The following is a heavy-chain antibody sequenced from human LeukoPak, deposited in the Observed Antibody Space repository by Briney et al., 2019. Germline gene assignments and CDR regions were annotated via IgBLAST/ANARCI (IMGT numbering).Heavy chain of an antibody. V-gene: IGHV3-23*01. CDR2: ISGSGGST. J-gene: IGHJ6*02. CDR1: GFTFSSYA. CDR3: ARDRGTMVRRVMVAYYYYGMDV. Sequence: PGGSLRLSCAASGFTFSSYAMSWVRQAPGKGLEWVSAISGSGGSTYYADSVKGRFTISRDNSKNTLYLQMNSLRAEDTAVYYCARDRGTMVRRVMVAYYYYGMDVWGQGATVTVSS. D-gene: IGHD3-10*01.